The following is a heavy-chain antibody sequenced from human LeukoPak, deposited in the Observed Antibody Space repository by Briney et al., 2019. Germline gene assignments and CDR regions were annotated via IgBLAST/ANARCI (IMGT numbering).Heavy chain of an antibody. D-gene: IGHD6-13*01. J-gene: IGHJ4*02. CDR2: INPSAGST. CDR3: AREGNLYSSIQPLDY. V-gene: IGHV1-46*01. Sequence: ASVKVSCKASGYTFTSYYIHWVRQAPGQGLEWMGMINPSAGSTSYAQKFQGRVTMTRDTSTSTVYMELSSLRSEDTAVYYCAREGNLYSSIQPLDYWGQGTLVTVSS. CDR1: GYTFTSYY.